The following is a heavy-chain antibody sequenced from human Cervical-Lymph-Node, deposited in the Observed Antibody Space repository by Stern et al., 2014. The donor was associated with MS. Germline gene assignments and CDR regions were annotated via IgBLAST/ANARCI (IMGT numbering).Heavy chain of an antibody. CDR3: ARGLYNRGRFDR. V-gene: IGHV3-21*06. CDR2: ISSTSTSI. Sequence: EVQLVQSGGGLVKSGESLRLSCAASGFTFSRYSMTWVRQAPGKGLEWVSSISSTSTSIFYADSLRGRFTIFRDNAKNTLFLQVSSLRAEDTAVYYCARGLYNRGRFDRWGQGTLVTVSS. CDR1: GFTFSRYS. D-gene: IGHD1-14*01. J-gene: IGHJ5*02.